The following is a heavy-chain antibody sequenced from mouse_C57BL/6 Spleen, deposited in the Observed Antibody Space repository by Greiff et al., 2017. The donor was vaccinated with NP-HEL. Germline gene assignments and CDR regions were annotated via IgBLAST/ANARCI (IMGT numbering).Heavy chain of an antibody. CDR3: ARTYSNAMDY. V-gene: IGHV5-17*01. CDR2: ISSGSSTI. CDR1: GFTFSDYG. J-gene: IGHJ4*01. Sequence: DVHLVESGGGLVKPGGSLKLSCAASGFTFSDYGMHWVRQAPEKGLEWVAYISSGSSTIYYADTVKGRFTISRDNAKNTLFLQMTSLRSEDTAMYYCARTYSNAMDYWGQGTSVTVSS. D-gene: IGHD5-1*01.